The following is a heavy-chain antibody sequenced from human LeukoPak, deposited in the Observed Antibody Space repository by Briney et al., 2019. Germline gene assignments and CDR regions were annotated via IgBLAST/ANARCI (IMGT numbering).Heavy chain of an antibody. J-gene: IGHJ6*03. CDR1: GGSFSGYY. CDR3: ARVIVYCSGGSCYRLGSRYYYYMDV. CDR2: INHSGST. D-gene: IGHD2-15*01. V-gene: IGHV4-34*01. Sequence: PSETLSLTCAVYGGSFSGYYWSWIRQPQPQGMEWIGEINHSGSTNYNPSLKSRVTISVDTSKNQFSLTLSSVTAADTAVYYCARVIVYCSGGSCYRLGSRYYYYMDVWGKGTTVTVSS.